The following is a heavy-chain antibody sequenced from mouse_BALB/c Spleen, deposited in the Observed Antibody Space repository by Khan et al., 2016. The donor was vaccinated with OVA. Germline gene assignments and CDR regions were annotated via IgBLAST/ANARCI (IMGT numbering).Heavy chain of an antibody. CDR1: GFSLMNYG. V-gene: IGHV2-6-1*01. CDR3: ARQPYYHYNVMDY. D-gene: IGHD2-10*01. CDR2: IWSDGST. Sequence: QVQLKESGPGLVAPSQSLSITCTISGFSLMNYGVLWVRQPPGKGLEWLVVIWSDGSTTYNSALKSRLTISKDNSKSQVFLKMNSLQTDDTAMYFCARQPYYHYNVMDYWGQGTSVTVSS. J-gene: IGHJ4*01.